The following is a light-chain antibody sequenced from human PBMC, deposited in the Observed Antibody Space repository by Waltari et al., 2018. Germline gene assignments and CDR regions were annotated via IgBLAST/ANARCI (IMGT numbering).Light chain of an antibody. V-gene: IGLV1-44*01. CDR3: AAWDDSLNSWV. J-gene: IGLJ3*02. CDR1: TSNIGSRT. Sequence: QAVLTQAVSVSGTPGQRVSISCFGTTSNIGSRTVNWYQQLPGTAPKLLIYNNNERPSEVSDRFSGSKSGTSASLAISGLQSEDEADYFCAAWDDSLNSWVFGRGTKLTVL. CDR2: NNN.